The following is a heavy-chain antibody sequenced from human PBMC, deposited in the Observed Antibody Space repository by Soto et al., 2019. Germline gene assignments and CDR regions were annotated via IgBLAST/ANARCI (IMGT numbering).Heavy chain of an antibody. CDR2: ISAYNGNT. J-gene: IGHJ4*02. CDR3: ARGGGGYPNAY. V-gene: IGHV1-18*01. CDR1: GYTFTSYG. Sequence: QVQLVQSGAEVKKPGASVKVSCKASGYTFTSYGISWVRQAHGQGLEWMGWISAYNGNTNYAQKLQGRVTMTTDTPTRTSYMELRSLSSDATAVYYCARGGGGYPNAYWGQGTLVTVSS. D-gene: IGHD3-22*01.